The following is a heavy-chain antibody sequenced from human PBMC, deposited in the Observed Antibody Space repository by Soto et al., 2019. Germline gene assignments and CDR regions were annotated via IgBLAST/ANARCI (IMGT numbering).Heavy chain of an antibody. D-gene: IGHD2-15*01. CDR3: ANFIVVGGENYFVP. CDR2: ISASGGST. CDR1: GFIFSSYA. J-gene: IGHJ5*02. V-gene: IGHV3-23*01. Sequence: EVQLLESGGGLVQPGGSLRLSCAASGFIFSSYAMNWVRQAPGKGLEWVSSISASGGSTYYADSVKGRFTISRDNSKNTLYLQMNSVRAEDTAKYSCANFIVVGGENYFVPWGQGTQVTVSS.